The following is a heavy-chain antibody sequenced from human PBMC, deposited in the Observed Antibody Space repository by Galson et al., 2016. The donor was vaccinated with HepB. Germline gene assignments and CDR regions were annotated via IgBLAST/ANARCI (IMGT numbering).Heavy chain of an antibody. J-gene: IGHJ3*01. CDR3: ARDVQYAFDL. CDR1: GYTFTRNG. Sequence: SVKVSCKASGYTFTRNGISWLRQAPGQGLEWIGWISANSGNTNYAQKFQGRVTMTRDTSTSTAYLELRSLRYDDTAVYYCARDVQYAFDLWGQGTGVTVSS. V-gene: IGHV1-18*01. CDR2: ISANSGNT.